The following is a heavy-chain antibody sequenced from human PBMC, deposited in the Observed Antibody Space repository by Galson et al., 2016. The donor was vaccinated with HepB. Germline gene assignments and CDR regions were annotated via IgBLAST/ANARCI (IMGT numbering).Heavy chain of an antibody. CDR3: ARSFRDFVFEGSLYGLDV. CDR1: GFSFSLNT. D-gene: IGHD3-10*01. V-gene: IGHV3-30*04. CDR2: ISYTGSNE. Sequence: SLGLSCAASGFSFSLNTVHWVRQLPGKGLEWVALISYTGSNEIYAESVKGRFQISRDNSKNTLYLQMNNLRGEDTAVYYCARSFRDFVFEGSLYGLDVWGQGTTVIVSS. J-gene: IGHJ6*02.